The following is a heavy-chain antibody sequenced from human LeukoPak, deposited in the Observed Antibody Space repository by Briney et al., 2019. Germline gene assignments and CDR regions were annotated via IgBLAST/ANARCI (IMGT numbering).Heavy chain of an antibody. J-gene: IGHJ6*02. V-gene: IGHV3-7*03. Sequence: GGSLRLSCAASGFILSNSWMTWVRLTPRKGLEWVANIDQDGSEKNSVDSVKGRFTISRDNAKNSLYLQMNSLRAEDTAVYYCARGHYSMDVWGQGTTVTVSS. CDR3: ARGHYSMDV. CDR1: GFILSNSW. CDR2: IDQDGSEK. D-gene: IGHD2-2*02.